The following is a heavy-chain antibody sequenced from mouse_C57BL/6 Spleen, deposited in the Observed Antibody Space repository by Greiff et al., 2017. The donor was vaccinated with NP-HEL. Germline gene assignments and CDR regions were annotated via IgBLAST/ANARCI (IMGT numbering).Heavy chain of an antibody. CDR1: GYTFTSYW. CDR3: ARSGDYDGSRDYAMDY. D-gene: IGHD1-1*01. V-gene: IGHV1-72*01. CDR2: IDPNSGGT. J-gene: IGHJ4*01. Sequence: QVQLQQPGAELVKPGASVKLSCKASGYTFTSYWMHWVKQRPGRGLEWIGRIDPNSGGTKYNEKFKSKATLTVDTPSSPAYMQLSSLTSEDAEVYYCARSGDYDGSRDYAMDYWGQGTSVTVSS.